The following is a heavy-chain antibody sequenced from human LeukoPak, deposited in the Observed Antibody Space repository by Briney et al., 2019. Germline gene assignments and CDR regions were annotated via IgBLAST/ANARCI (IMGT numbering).Heavy chain of an antibody. CDR1: GGSFSGYY. J-gene: IGHJ4*02. D-gene: IGHD3-16*02. V-gene: IGHV4-34*01. Sequence: PSEALSLTCAVYGGSFSGYYWSWIRQPPGKGLEWIGEINHSGSTNYNPSLKSRVTISVDTSKNQFSLKLSSVTAADTAVYYCARDSSMITFGGVIDSYFDYWGQGTLVTVSS. CDR2: INHSGST. CDR3: ARDSSMITFGGVIDSYFDY.